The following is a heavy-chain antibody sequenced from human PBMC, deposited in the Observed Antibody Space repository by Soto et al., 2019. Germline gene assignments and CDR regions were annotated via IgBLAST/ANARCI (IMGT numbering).Heavy chain of an antibody. J-gene: IGHJ6*02. V-gene: IGHV2-70*11. CDR3: ARIRSPYYGMDV. Sequence: SGPTLVNPTQTLTLPCTFSGFPLSTTGMCVSWIRQHPGKALEWRARIDCDDDKYYSTSLKTRPTNSKDTSKNQVVLTMTNMDPVDTATYYCARIRSPYYGMDVWGQGTTVTVSS. CDR1: GFPLSTTGMC. CDR2: IDCDDDK.